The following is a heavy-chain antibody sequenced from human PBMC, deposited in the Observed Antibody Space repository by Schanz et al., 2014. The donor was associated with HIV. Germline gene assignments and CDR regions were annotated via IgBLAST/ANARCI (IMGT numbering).Heavy chain of an antibody. Sequence: QVQLLQSGPEVRKPGASVKVSCKASGYTFSDYYMHWLRQAPGQGLEWMGWINTRTGDTIYAERLQGRVTLTRDTSINTAYMTLSRLGSDDTAVYFCAKGLQKFDWRSPFDYWGQGTLLTVSS. D-gene: IGHD3-9*01. V-gene: IGHV1-2*02. J-gene: IGHJ4*02. CDR2: INTRTGDT. CDR1: GYTFSDYY. CDR3: AKGLQKFDWRSPFDY.